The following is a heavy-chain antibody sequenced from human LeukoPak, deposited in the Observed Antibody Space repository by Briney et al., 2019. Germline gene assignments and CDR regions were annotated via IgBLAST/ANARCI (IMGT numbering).Heavy chain of an antibody. CDR3: ARGWNWLSNHAIDY. J-gene: IGHJ4*02. CDR1: GYTFTSYD. V-gene: IGHV1-8*01. CDR2: MNPNSGNT. D-gene: IGHD3-9*01. Sequence: ASVKVSCKASGYTFTSYDINWVRQATGQGLEWIGWMNPNSGNTGYAQKFQGRVTMTRNTSISTAYMELSSLRSEDTAVYYCARGWNWLSNHAIDYWGQGTVVTVSS.